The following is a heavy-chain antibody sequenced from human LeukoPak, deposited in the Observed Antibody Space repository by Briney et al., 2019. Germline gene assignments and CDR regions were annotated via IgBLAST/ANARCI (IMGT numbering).Heavy chain of an antibody. CDR3: ARDGRKRDYGDLPDY. J-gene: IGHJ4*02. CDR2: INAGNGNT. V-gene: IGHV1-3*01. CDR1: GYTFTSYA. D-gene: IGHD4-17*01. Sequence: ASVKVSCKASGYTFTSYAMHWVRQAPGQRLEWMGWINAGNGNTKYSQKFQGRVTITRDTSASTAYMELSSQRSEDTAVYYCARDGRKRDYGDLPDYWGQGTLVTVSS.